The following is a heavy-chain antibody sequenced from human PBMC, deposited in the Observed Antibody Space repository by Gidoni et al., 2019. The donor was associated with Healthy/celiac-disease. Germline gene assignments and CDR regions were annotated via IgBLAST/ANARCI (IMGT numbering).Heavy chain of an antibody. CDR3: ARDADSDILTGPYYYYMDV. V-gene: IGHV3-21*01. Sequence: EVQLVESGGGLVKPGGSLRLSCAASGFTFSSYSMNWVRQAPGKGLEWVSSISSSRTYIYYADSVKGRFTISRDNDKNSLYLQMNSLRAEDTDVYYCARDADSDILTGPYYYYMDVWGKGTTVTVSS. D-gene: IGHD3-9*01. J-gene: IGHJ6*03. CDR2: ISSSRTYI. CDR1: GFTFSSYS.